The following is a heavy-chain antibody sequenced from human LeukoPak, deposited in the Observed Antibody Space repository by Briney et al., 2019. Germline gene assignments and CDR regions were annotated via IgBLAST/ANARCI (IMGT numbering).Heavy chain of an antibody. CDR1: GGSISDYY. V-gene: IGHV4-4*07. J-gene: IGHJ6*03. Sequence: KASETLSLTCTVSGGSISDYYWNWIRQPAGRGLEWIGRIFTSGSTNYNPSLKSRVSMSVDTSKNQFSLNVTSVTAADTAVYYCARVRGSSWNTGYYYHYMDVWGKGTTVTVSS. CDR2: IFTSGST. CDR3: ARVRGSSWNTGYYYHYMDV. D-gene: IGHD6-13*01.